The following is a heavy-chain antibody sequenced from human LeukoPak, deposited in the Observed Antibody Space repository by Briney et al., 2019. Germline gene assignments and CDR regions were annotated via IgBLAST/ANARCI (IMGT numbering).Heavy chain of an antibody. D-gene: IGHD5-24*01. J-gene: IGHJ3*01. V-gene: IGHV4-39*01. CDR3: TSRGFRLPLDAFDV. Sequence: KSSETLSLTCTVSGGPITSSAYYWVWVRQSPGRGLEWLGSIYNNGDTYYNPSFESRVTIAIETSKNQFSLKMTSVTAADAAAYYCTSRGFRLPLDAFDVWGQGTRVAVSS. CDR1: GGPITSSAYY. CDR2: IYNNGDT.